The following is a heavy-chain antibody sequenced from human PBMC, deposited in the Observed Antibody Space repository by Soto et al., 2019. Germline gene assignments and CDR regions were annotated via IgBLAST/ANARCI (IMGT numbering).Heavy chain of an antibody. J-gene: IGHJ4*02. D-gene: IGHD6-19*01. Sequence: GGSLRLSCAASGFTFSSYAMSWVRQAPGKGLEWVSAISGTDLGTYYADSVKGRFTISRDNSKNTLYLQMNSLRAEDTAVYYCAKDFSYSSGWYLFDYWGQGTLVTVSS. V-gene: IGHV3-23*01. CDR3: AKDFSYSSGWYLFDY. CDR1: GFTFSSYA. CDR2: ISGTDLGT.